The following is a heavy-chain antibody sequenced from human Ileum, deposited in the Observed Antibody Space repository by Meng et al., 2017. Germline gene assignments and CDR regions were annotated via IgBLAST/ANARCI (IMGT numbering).Heavy chain of an antibody. Sequence: HVQLVQSGPEVKKPGASVTVSCKASGFIFSSYDINWVRQAPRQGLECMGWMNPNSGNTGFAQKFQDRITMTRDTSINTAYRELSSLTSEDTAVYYCARRTQSTGTALGYWGQGTLVTVSS. CDR2: MNPNSGNT. V-gene: IGHV1-8*01. J-gene: IGHJ4*02. CDR3: ARRTQSTGTALGY. CDR1: GFIFSSYD. D-gene: IGHD1-1*01.